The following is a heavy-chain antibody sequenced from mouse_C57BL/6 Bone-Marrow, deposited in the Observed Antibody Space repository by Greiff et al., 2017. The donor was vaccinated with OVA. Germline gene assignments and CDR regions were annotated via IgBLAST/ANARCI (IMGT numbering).Heavy chain of an antibody. J-gene: IGHJ4*01. CDR1: GYTFTGYW. CDR3: EFPDYTMDY. CDR2: ILPGSGST. Sequence: VQLQQSGAELMKPGASVKLSCKATGYTFTGYWIEWVKQRPGHGLEWIGEILPGSGSTNYTEKFKGKATFTADTSSNTAYMQLSSLTTEDSAIYYCEFPDYTMDYWGQGTSVTVSS. V-gene: IGHV1-9*01.